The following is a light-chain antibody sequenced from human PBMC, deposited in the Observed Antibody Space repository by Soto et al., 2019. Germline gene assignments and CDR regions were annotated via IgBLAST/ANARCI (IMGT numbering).Light chain of an antibody. Sequence: EIVLTQSPGTLSLSPGERATLSCRASQSVRSSFLAWYQQKPGQAPRLLIYGASSGATGIPDRFSGSGSGTDFTLTISRLEPEDFAVYYCQQYGSSPLTFGQGTKLEIK. V-gene: IGKV3-20*01. CDR1: QSVRSSF. J-gene: IGKJ2*01. CDR2: GAS. CDR3: QQYGSSPLT.